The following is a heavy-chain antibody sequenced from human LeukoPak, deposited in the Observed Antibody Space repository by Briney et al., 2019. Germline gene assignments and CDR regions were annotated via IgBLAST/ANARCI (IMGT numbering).Heavy chain of an antibody. V-gene: IGHV3-30-3*01. CDR2: ISYDGSNK. D-gene: IGHD3-9*01. CDR3: ARVFDYPTDY. Sequence: PGGSLRLSCAASGFTFSSYAMHWVRQAPGKGLEWVAVISYDGSNKYYADSVKGRFTIFRDNSKNTLYLQMNSLRAEDTAVYYCARVFDYPTDYWGQGTLVTVSS. J-gene: IGHJ4*02. CDR1: GFTFSSYA.